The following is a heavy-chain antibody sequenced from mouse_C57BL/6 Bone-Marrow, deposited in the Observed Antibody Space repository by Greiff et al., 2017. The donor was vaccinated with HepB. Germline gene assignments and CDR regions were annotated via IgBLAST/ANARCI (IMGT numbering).Heavy chain of an antibody. CDR2: INPSNGGT. CDR3: ARKGIYYGAMDY. Sequence: QVQLKQPGTELVKPGASVKLSCKASGYTFTSYWMHWVKQRPGQGLEWIGNINPSNGGTNYNEKFKSKATLTADKSSSTAYMQLSSLTSEDSAVYFCARKGIYYGAMDYWGQGTSVTVSS. CDR1: GYTFTSYW. J-gene: IGHJ4*01. D-gene: IGHD2-1*01. V-gene: IGHV1-53*01.